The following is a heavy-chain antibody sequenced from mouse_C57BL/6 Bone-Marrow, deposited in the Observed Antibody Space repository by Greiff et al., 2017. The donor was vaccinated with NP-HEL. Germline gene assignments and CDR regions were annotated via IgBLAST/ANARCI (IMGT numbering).Heavy chain of an antibody. CDR2: IYPGSGNT. D-gene: IGHD2-3*01. CDR1: GYTFTDYY. Sequence: VQLQESGAELVRPGASVKLSCKASGYTFTDYYINWVKQRPGQGLEWIARIYPGSGNTYYNEKFKGKATLTAEKSSSTAYMQLSSLTSEDSAVYFCARPDGKDYAMDYWGQGTSVTVSS. J-gene: IGHJ4*01. V-gene: IGHV1-76*01. CDR3: ARPDGKDYAMDY.